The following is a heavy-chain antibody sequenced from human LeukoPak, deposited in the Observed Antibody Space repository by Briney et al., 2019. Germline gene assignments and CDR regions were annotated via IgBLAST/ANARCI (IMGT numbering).Heavy chain of an antibody. D-gene: IGHD2-8*01. Sequence: PGGSLRLSCAASGFTFSSYNMNWVRQAPGKGLEWVANIKQDGSEKYYVDSVKGRFTISRDNAKNSLYLQMNSLRAEDTAVYYCASLIDYWGQGTLVTVSS. CDR1: GFTFSSYN. V-gene: IGHV3-7*03. CDR2: IKQDGSEK. J-gene: IGHJ4*02. CDR3: ASLIDY.